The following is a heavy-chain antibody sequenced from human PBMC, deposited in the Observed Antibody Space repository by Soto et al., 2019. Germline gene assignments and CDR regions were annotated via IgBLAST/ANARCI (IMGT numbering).Heavy chain of an antibody. V-gene: IGHV1-24*01. Sequence: ASVKVSCKVSGYTLTELSMHWVRQAPGKGLEWMGGFDPEDGETIYAQKFQGRVTMTEDTSTDTAYMEPSSLRSEDTAVYYCATKVDRAPALAMDVWGKGITVTVSS. J-gene: IGHJ6*03. CDR2: FDPEDGET. D-gene: IGHD2-2*01. CDR3: ATKVDRAPALAMDV. CDR1: GYTLTELS.